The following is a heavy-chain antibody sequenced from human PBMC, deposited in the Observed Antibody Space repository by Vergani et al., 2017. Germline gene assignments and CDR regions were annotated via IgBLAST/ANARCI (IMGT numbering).Heavy chain of an antibody. V-gene: IGHV3-23*01. CDR3: AKDQSYCSSTSCDAFDI. D-gene: IGHD2-2*01. CDR2: ISGSGGST. CDR1: GFTFSSYA. J-gene: IGHJ3*02. Sequence: EVQLLESGGGLVQPGGSLRLSCAASGFTFSSYAMSWVRQAPGKGLEWVSAISGSGGSTYYADSVKGRFTISRDNSKNTPYLQMNSLRAEDTAVYYCAKDQSYCSSTSCDAFDIWGQGTMVTVSS.